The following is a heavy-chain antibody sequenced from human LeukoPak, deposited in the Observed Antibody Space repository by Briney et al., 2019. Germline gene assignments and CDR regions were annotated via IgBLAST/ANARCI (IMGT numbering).Heavy chain of an antibody. CDR1: GGSLSTHY. J-gene: IGHJ4*02. D-gene: IGHD3-22*01. CDR2: IYYSGST. CDR3: AREPSGGYFFVD. V-gene: IGHV4-59*11. Sequence: SETLSLTCTISGGSLSTHYWSWIRQPPGRGREWIGHIYYSGSTNYNPSLKSRVTISEDTSKNQFSLRLSSVTAADTAVYYCAREPSGGYFFVDWGQGTLVTVSS.